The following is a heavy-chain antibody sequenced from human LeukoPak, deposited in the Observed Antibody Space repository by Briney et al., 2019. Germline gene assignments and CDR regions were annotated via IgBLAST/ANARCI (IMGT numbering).Heavy chain of an antibody. J-gene: IGHJ4*02. V-gene: IGHV3-7*01. CDR1: GFTFSGHW. Sequence: GGSLRLSCAASGFTFSGHWMSWVRQAPGKGLEWVANIKQGGSDKYYVDSVKGRFTISRDNANNLLYLQMNSLRGEDTAVYYCTRDRSRAEDDWGQGTLVTVSS. CDR3: TRDRSRAEDD. D-gene: IGHD1-14*01. CDR2: IKQGGSDK.